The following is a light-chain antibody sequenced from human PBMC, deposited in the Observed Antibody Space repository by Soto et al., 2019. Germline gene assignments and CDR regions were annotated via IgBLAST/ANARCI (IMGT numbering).Light chain of an antibody. V-gene: IGLV2-14*01. J-gene: IGLJ3*02. Sequence: QSVLTQPASVSGSPGQSITISCTGTSSDVGGYNYVSWYQQHPGKAPKLMIYEVSNRPSGVSNRVSGSKSGNTASLTIPGLQAEDEADYYCSSYTSSSTLWVFGGGTKLTVL. CDR1: SSDVGGYNY. CDR2: EVS. CDR3: SSYTSSSTLWV.